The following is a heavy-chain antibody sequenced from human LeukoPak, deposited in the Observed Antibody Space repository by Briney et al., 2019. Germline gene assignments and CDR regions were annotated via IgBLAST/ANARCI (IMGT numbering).Heavy chain of an antibody. CDR2: ISYDGSNK. Sequence: GRSLRLSCAASGFTFSSYGMHWVRQAPGKGLEWVAVISYDGSNKYYADSVKGRFTISRDNSKNTLYLQMNSLRAEDTAVYYCARDSGEGGTFDYWGQGTLVSVSS. D-gene: IGHD1-26*01. CDR1: GFTFSSYG. V-gene: IGHV3-30*03. CDR3: ARDSGEGGTFDY. J-gene: IGHJ4*02.